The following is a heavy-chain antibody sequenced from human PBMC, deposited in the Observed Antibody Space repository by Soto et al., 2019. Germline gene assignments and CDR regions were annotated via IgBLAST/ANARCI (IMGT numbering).Heavy chain of an antibody. CDR2: VDHSGST. CDR3: ARQTDSYYTFDAFDI. J-gene: IGHJ3*02. D-gene: IGHD3-22*01. V-gene: IGHV4-34*01. CDR1: GASLSNYY. Sequence: SETLSLTCDVYGASLSNYYWTWLRQPPGKGLEWIGNVDHSGSTNYNPSLESRVTISVDTSKNQFSLKLSSVTAADTAVYYCARQTDSYYTFDAFDIWGQGTMVTVSS.